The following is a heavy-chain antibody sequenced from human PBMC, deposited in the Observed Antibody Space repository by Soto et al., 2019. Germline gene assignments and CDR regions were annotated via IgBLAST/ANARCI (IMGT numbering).Heavy chain of an antibody. D-gene: IGHD1-26*01. J-gene: IGHJ4*02. CDR2: VNSNGHDT. Sequence: GSLRLSGAASGFTFSTYWMHWVRQTPGKGLVWVSRVNSNGHDTVYADSVKGRFTLSRDNAKNTVFLQMSSLRAEDTAVYYCARGRENYSYFDYWGQGIVVTVSS. V-gene: IGHV3-74*01. CDR3: ARGRENYSYFDY. CDR1: GFTFSTYW.